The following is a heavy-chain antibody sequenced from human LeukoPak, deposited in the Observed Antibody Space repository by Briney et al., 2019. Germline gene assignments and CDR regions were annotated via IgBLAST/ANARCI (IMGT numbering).Heavy chain of an antibody. CDR2: INPNSGGT. J-gene: IGHJ4*02. D-gene: IGHD2-15*01. V-gene: IGHV1-2*02. Sequence: GASVKVSCKASGYTFTGYYMHWVRQAPGQGLEWVGWINPNSGGTNYAQKFQGRVTMTRDTSISTAYMELSRLRSDDTAVYYCARYEALGYCSGGSCYGLYFDYWGQGTLVTVSS. CDR1: GYTFTGYY. CDR3: ARYEALGYCSGGSCYGLYFDY.